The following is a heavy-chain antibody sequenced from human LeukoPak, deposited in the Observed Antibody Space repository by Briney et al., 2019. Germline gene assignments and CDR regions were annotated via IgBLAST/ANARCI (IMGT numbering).Heavy chain of an antibody. CDR1: GFTFSSYA. CDR3: ARDWSLVGATPPFDY. Sequence: GRSLRLSCAAPGFTFSSYAMHWVRQAPGKGLEWVAVISYDGSNKYYADSVKGRFTISRDNSKNTLYLQMNSLRAEDTAVYYCARDWSLVGATPPFDYWGQGTLVTVSS. J-gene: IGHJ4*02. CDR2: ISYDGSNK. V-gene: IGHV3-30*04. D-gene: IGHD1-26*01.